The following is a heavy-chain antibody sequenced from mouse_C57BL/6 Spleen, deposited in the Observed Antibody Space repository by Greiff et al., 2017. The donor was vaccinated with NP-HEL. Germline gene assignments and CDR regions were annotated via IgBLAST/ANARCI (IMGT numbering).Heavy chain of an antibody. Sequence: QVQLQQSGAELVKPGASVKLSCKASGYTFTSYWMHWVKQRPGQGLEWIGMIHPNSGSTNYNEKFKSKATLTVDKSSSTAYMQLSSLTSEDSAVYDCARSANWDGFAYWGQGTLVTVSA. V-gene: IGHV1-64*01. D-gene: IGHD4-1*01. J-gene: IGHJ3*01. CDR3: ARSANWDGFAY. CDR1: GYTFTSYW. CDR2: IHPNSGST.